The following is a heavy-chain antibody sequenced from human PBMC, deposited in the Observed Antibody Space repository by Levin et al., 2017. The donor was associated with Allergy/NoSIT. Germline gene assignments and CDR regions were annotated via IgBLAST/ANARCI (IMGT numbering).Heavy chain of an antibody. CDR1: GGSISSGGYY. V-gene: IGHV4-31*03. J-gene: IGHJ4*02. CDR3: ARVIWGIQLVDY. CDR2: IYYSGST. D-gene: IGHD5-18*01. Sequence: SCTVSGGSISSGGYYWSWIRQHPGKGLEWIGYIYYSGSTYYNPSLKSRVTISVDTSKNQFSLKLSSVTAADTAVYYCARVIWGIQLVDYWGQGTLVTVSS.